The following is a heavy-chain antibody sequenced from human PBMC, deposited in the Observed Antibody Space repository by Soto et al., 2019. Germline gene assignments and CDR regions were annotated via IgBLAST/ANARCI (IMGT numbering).Heavy chain of an antibody. CDR3: AREKFTAAWGAFHI. D-gene: IGHD3-16*01. J-gene: IGHJ3*02. CDR2: IIPIFGTS. Sequence: QVQLVQSGAEVKKPGSSVKVSCKASGGTLSSYGISWVRQAPGQGLEWMGGIIPIFGTSAYAQKSQGRVTFTADKSTSTVYMELSSLKSDDTAIYYCAREKFTAAWGAFHIWGQGTMVAVSS. CDR1: GGTLSSYG. V-gene: IGHV1-69*06.